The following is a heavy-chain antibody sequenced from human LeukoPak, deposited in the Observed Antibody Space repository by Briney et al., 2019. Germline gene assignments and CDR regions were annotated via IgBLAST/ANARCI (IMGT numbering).Heavy chain of an antibody. CDR1: GGSISSGGYY. CDR3: ARVRYYYGSGSVNWFDP. D-gene: IGHD3-10*01. Sequence: SETLSLTCTVSGGSISSGGYYWSWIRQHPGKGLEWIGYIYYSGSTYYNPSLKSRVTISVDTSKTQFSLKLSSVTAADTAVYYCARVRYYYGSGSVNWFDPWGQGTLVTVSS. J-gene: IGHJ5*02. CDR2: IYYSGST. V-gene: IGHV4-31*03.